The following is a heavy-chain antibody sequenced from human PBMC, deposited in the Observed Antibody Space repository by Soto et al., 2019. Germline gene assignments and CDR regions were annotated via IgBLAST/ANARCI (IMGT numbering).Heavy chain of an antibody. V-gene: IGHV3-11*06. D-gene: IGHD4-4*01. J-gene: IGHJ4*02. CDR2: ISSSSSYT. CDR3: ARDDYSNYAFGS. CDR1: GFTFSDYY. Sequence: QVQLVESGGGLVKPGGSLRLSCAASGFTFSDYYISWIRQAPGKGLEWVSYISSSSSYTNYADSVKGRFTISRDNAKNSLYLQMNSLRAEDTAVYYCARDDYSNYAFGSWGQGTLVTVSS.